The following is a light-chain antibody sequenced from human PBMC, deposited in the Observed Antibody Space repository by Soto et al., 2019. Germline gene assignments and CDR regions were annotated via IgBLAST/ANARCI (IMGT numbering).Light chain of an antibody. CDR3: QQYGSSPPYT. J-gene: IGKJ5*01. CDR2: VAS. Sequence: EIVLTQSPATLSVSPGERATLSCRASQSVNQKLGWYQQKPGQAPRLLIYVASYRATGIPARFSGSGSGTDFTLTISRLEPEDFAVYYCQQYGSSPPYTFGQGTRLEIK. CDR1: QSVNQK. V-gene: IGKV3-20*01.